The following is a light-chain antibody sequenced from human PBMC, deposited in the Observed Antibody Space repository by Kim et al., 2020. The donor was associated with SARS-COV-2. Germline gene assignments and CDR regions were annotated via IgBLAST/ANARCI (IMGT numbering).Light chain of an antibody. CDR1: QSISSY. J-gene: IGKJ4*01. CDR2: AAS. V-gene: IGKV1-39*01. Sequence: ASVGDRVTITCRASQSISSYLNWYQQKPGKAPKLLIYAASSLQSGGPSRFSGSGSGTDFTLTISSLQPEDFATYYCQQSYSTPLTFGGGTKVDIK. CDR3: QQSYSTPLT.